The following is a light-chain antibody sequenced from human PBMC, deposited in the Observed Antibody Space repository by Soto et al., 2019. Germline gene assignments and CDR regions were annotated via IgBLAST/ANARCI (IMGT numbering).Light chain of an antibody. J-gene: IGLJ1*01. CDR3: CSFAGSYSYV. CDR2: EVS. V-gene: IGLV2-8*01. CDR1: SSDVGKYDY. Sequence: QSVLTQPPSASGSPGQSVTISCTGTSSDVGKYDYVSWFQHHPGKAPKLIIYEVSKRPSGVPDRFSGSKSGNTASLTISGLQAEDEADYSCCSFAGSYSYVFGTGTKVTVL.